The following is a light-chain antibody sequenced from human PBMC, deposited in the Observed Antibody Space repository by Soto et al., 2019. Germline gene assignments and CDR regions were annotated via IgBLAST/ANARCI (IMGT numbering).Light chain of an antibody. CDR3: QLYGGSFT. V-gene: IGKV3-20*01. J-gene: IGKJ5*01. Sequence: EIVLTQSPGTLSLSPGERATLSCRASQSIDRNYLAWYQQRPGQAPGLLIYGASIRATGIPERISGSGSGTDFTLTISRLEPEDFAVYFCQLYGGSFTFGQGTRLEIK. CDR1: QSIDRNY. CDR2: GAS.